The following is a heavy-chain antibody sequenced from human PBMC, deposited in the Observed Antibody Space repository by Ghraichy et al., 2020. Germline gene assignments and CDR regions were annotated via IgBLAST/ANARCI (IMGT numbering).Heavy chain of an antibody. Sequence: GGSLRLSCAASGFTFSSYAMSWVRQAPGKGLEWVSAISGSGVSTYYADSVKGRFTISRDNSKNTLYLQVISLRAEDTAVYYCAKGYYSLDYWGQGTLVTVSS. CDR1: GFTFSSYA. CDR2: ISGSGVST. D-gene: IGHD4-11*01. J-gene: IGHJ4*02. V-gene: IGHV3-23*01. CDR3: AKGYYSLDY.